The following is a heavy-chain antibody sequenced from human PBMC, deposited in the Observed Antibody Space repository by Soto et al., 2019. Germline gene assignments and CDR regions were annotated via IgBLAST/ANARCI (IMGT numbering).Heavy chain of an antibody. V-gene: IGHV1-8*01. CDR1: GYTFTSYD. D-gene: IGHD3-3*02. CDR2: MNPNSGNT. CDR3: ARGLSLGYYYYYMDV. Sequence: GASVKVSCKASGYTFTSYDINWVRQANGQGLEWMGWMNPNSGNTGYAQKFQGRVTMTRNTSISTAYMELSSLRSEDTAVYYCARGLSLGYYYYYMDVWGKGTTVTVSS. J-gene: IGHJ6*03.